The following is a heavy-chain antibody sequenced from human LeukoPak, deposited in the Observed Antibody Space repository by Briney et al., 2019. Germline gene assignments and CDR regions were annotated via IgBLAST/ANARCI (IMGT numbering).Heavy chain of an antibody. D-gene: IGHD6-6*01. CDR1: GYSISSGYY. V-gene: IGHV4-38-2*02. J-gene: IGHJ4*02. CDR2: IYHSGST. Sequence: SETLSLTCTVSGYSISSGYYWGWIRQPPGKGLEWIGSIYHSGSTYYNPSLKSRVTISVDTSKNQFSLKLSFVTAADTAVYYCARVGSSSDGVDYWGQGTLVTVSS. CDR3: ARVGSSSDGVDY.